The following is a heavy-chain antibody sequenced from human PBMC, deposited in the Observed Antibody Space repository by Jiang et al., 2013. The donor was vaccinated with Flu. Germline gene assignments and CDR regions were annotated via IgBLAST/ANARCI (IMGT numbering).Heavy chain of an antibody. CDR1: GFTFNYYA. V-gene: IGHV3-30*02. CDR3: ATLRGSSYDTYLADY. J-gene: IGHJ4*02. Sequence: RLSCAASGFTFNYYAMYWVRQAPGKGLEWVASIRFDGSDKSYAESVKGRFTISRDNSKNTLYLQMNSLRPEDTSVYYCATLRGSSYDTYLADYWGQGTLVTVSS. CDR2: IRFDGSDK. D-gene: IGHD3-9*01.